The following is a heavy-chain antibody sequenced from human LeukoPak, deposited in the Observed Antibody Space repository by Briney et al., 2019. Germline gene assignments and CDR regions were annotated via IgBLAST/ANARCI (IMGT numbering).Heavy chain of an antibody. CDR2: ISAYNGNT. Sequence: YPGGSLRLSCAASGFTFTSYGISWVRQAPGQGLEWMGWISAYNGNTNYAQKLQGRVTMTTDTSTSTAYMELRSLRSDDTAVYYCARAHNGSGSSLYYYYYYYMDVWGKGTTVTVSS. CDR3: ARAHNGSGSSLYYYYYYYMDV. J-gene: IGHJ6*03. CDR1: GFTFTSYG. D-gene: IGHD3-10*01. V-gene: IGHV1-18*01.